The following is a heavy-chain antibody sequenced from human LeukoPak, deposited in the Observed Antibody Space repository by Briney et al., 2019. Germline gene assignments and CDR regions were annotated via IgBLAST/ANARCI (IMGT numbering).Heavy chain of an antibody. CDR2: INPSGGST. J-gene: IGHJ6*02. CDR1: GYTFTSYY. CDR3: ARDSNFQIVVVPAAMGYYYYYGMDV. D-gene: IGHD2-2*01. V-gene: IGHV1-46*01. Sequence: ASVKVSCKASGYTFTSYYMHWVRQAPGQGLEWMGIINPSGGSTSYAQKFQGRVTMTRDTSTSTVYMELSSLRSEDTAVYYCARDSNFQIVVVPAAMGYYYYYGMDVWAKGPRSPSP.